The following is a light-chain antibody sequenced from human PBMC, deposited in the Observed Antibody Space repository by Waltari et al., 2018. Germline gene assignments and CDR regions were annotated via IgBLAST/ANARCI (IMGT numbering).Light chain of an antibody. CDR1: SSDVGGYNY. V-gene: IGLV2-14*03. CDR3: SSYISSDTLEL. J-gene: IGLJ2*01. Sequence: QSALTQPASVSGSPGQSITISCTGTSSDVGGYNYVSWYQQHPGKAPKLLIFDVSNRPSGVSSRFSGSKSGNTASLTISGLQAQDEADYYCSSYISSDTLELFGGGTSLTVL. CDR2: DVS.